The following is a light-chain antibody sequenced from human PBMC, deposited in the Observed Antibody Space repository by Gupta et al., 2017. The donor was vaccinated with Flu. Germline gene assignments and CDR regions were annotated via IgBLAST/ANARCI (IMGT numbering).Light chain of an antibody. CDR3: ESWDDNIDGWV. Sequence: RVTISCSGSSSNIGNKFVYWYQQLPGPAPTLLISTNKQRPPGVPDRFSGSKSGNSASLAISGVRSDDEAEYYCESWDDNIDGWVFGGGTKLTVL. CDR2: TNK. J-gene: IGLJ3*02. V-gene: IGLV1-47*02. CDR1: SSNIGNKF.